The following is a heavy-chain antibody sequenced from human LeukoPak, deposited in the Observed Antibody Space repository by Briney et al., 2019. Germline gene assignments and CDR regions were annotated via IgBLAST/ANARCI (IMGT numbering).Heavy chain of an antibody. V-gene: IGHV3-30*04. D-gene: IGHD6-13*01. Sequence: PGRSLRLSCAASGFTFRSYPMHWVRQAPGKGLEWVAVISYDGSNKYYADSVKGRFTISRDNSKNTLYLQMDSLRPEDTAVYYCARSGGPGTVDYWGQGTLVTVSS. CDR1: GFTFRSYP. J-gene: IGHJ4*02. CDR3: ARSGGPGTVDY. CDR2: ISYDGSNK.